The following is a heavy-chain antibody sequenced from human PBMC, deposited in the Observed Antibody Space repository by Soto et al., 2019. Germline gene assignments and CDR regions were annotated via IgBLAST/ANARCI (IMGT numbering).Heavy chain of an antibody. V-gene: IGHV1-69*13. CDR3: ARQGGEYNTMSDY. CDR1: GGTFSSYA. D-gene: IGHD3-10*01. CDR2: IIPIFGTA. J-gene: IGHJ4*02. Sequence: SVKVSCKASGGTFSSYAISWVRQAPGQGLEWMGGIIPIFGTANYAQKFQGRVTITADESTSTAYMELSSLRSEDTAMYYCARQGGEYNTMSDYWGQGTLVTVSS.